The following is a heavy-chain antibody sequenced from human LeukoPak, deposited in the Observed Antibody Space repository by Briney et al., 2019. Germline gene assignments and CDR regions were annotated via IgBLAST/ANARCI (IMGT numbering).Heavy chain of an antibody. D-gene: IGHD1-14*01. CDR1: GFTFSSYA. J-gene: IGHJ4*02. V-gene: IGHV3-23*05. CDR2: IDGRGSST. Sequence: GGSLRLSCAASGFTFSSYAMSWVRQAPNKGLEWVSTIDGRGSSTFSADSVKGRFTISRDNSKNTLYLQLNSPRAEDTAVYYCAKLPALTVDYWGQGTLVTVSS. CDR3: AKLPALTVDY.